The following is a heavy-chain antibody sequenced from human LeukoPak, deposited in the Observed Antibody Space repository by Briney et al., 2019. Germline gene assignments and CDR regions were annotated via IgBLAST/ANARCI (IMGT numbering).Heavy chain of an antibody. CDR1: GGTFSSYA. D-gene: IGHD6-19*01. CDR3: ARGEVEPLGGNWLVHWFDP. J-gene: IGHJ5*02. V-gene: IGHV1-69*13. Sequence: SVKVSCKASGGTFSSYATSWVRQAPGQGLEWMGGIIPIFGTANYAQKFQGRVTITADESSSTAYMELSSLRSEDTAVYYCARGEVEPLGGNWLVHWFDPWGQGTLVTVSS. CDR2: IIPIFGTA.